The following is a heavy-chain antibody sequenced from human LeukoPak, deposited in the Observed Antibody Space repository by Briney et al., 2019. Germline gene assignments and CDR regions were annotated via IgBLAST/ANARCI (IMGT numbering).Heavy chain of an antibody. Sequence: PGGSLRLSCAASGFTFSTYWMSWVRQAPGKGLECVANIKKDGSEKYYVDSVKGRFTVSRDNAKNSLYLQMNSLRAEDTAVYYCARTTIKRVGYYYCYMDVWGKGTTVTVSS. J-gene: IGHJ6*03. CDR2: IKKDGSEK. CDR3: ARTTIKRVGYYYCYMDV. D-gene: IGHD1-14*01. V-gene: IGHV3-7*01. CDR1: GFTFSTYW.